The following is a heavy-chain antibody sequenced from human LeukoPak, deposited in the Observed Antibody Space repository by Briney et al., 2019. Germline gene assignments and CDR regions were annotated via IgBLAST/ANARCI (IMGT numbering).Heavy chain of an antibody. CDR1: GGSISSYY. V-gene: IGHV4-59*01. CDR2: LYNSGHT. Sequence: SETLSLTCTVSGGSISSYYWSWIRQPPGKGLEWIGYLYNSGHTEYNPSLKSRVTMSLDTSKNEFSLKLSSVTAADTAVYFCARDHLAAAGHYYYGMDVWGQGTAVTVSS. J-gene: IGHJ6*02. D-gene: IGHD6-13*01. CDR3: ARDHLAAAGHYYYGMDV.